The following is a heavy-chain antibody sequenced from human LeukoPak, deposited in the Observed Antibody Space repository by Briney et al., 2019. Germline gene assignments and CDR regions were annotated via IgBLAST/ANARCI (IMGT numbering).Heavy chain of an antibody. CDR1: GGSFSGYH. V-gene: IGHV4-34*01. Sequence: SETLSLTCAVYGGSFSGYHWSWIRQPPGKGLEWIGEINHSGSTNYDPSLKSRVTISVDTSKNQFSLKLSSVTAADTAVYYCARAIAARPRLRYSSSPFDYWGQGTLVTVSS. CDR2: INHSGST. CDR3: ARAIAARPRLRYSSSPFDY. D-gene: IGHD6-6*01. J-gene: IGHJ4*02.